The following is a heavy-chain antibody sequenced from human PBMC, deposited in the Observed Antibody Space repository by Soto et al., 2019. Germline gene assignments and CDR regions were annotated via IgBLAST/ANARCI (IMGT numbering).Heavy chain of an antibody. Sequence: GESLKISCKSSGYSFTKYWMGWGRQMPGKGLEWMGIIDPGDSDTRYSPSFQGQVTISADKSISTAYLQWSSLKASDTAMYYCARQNQHSGSYYFDYWGQGTPVTVSS. J-gene: IGHJ4*02. V-gene: IGHV5-51*01. CDR2: IDPGDSDT. D-gene: IGHD1-26*01. CDR1: GYSFTKYW. CDR3: ARQNQHSGSYYFDY.